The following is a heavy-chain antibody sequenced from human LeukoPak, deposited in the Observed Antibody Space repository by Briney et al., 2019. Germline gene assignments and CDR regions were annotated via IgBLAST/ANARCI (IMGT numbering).Heavy chain of an antibody. Sequence: GASVKVSCKASGYTFTSYYMHWVRQAPGQGLEWMGIINPSGGSTSYAQKFQGRVTMTRDMSTSTVYMELSRLRSDDTAVYYCARVIRASRGQVAGNFDYWGQGTLVTVSS. D-gene: IGHD6-19*01. V-gene: IGHV1-46*01. CDR1: GYTFTSYY. CDR3: ARVIRASRGQVAGNFDY. J-gene: IGHJ4*02. CDR2: INPSGGST.